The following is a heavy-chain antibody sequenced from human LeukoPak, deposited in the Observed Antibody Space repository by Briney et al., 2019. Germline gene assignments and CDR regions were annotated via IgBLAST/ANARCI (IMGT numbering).Heavy chain of an antibody. CDR2: INHSGNT. J-gene: IGHJ6*03. D-gene: IGHD1-14*01. V-gene: IGHV4-34*01. Sequence: SETLSLTCGVSGGSFSGYYWTWIRQSPMKGLEWMGEINHSGNTNYNPSLKSRVSLSIDTSKNQISPKMRSVTAADTAVYYCARGRNWQTFYHYCMDVWGNGTTVTVSS. CDR3: ARGRNWQTFYHYCMDV. CDR1: GGSFSGYY.